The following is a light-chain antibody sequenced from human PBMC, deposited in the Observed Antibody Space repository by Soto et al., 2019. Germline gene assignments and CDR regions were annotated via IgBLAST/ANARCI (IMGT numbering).Light chain of an antibody. J-gene: IGLJ3*02. CDR3: QSYDSSLSGWV. CDR1: SSNIGAGYG. Sequence: QSVLTQPPSVSGAPGQRVTISCTGSSSNIGAGYGVHWYQQLPGTAPKLLIYTNNNRPSGVPDRFSGSKSGTSASLPITGLLAEDEADYYCQSYDSSLSGWVFGGGTKLTVL. V-gene: IGLV1-40*01. CDR2: TNN.